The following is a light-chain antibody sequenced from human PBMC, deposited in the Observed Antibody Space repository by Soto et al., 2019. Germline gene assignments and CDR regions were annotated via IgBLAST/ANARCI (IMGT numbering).Light chain of an antibody. J-gene: IGLJ2*01. CDR2: SNN. CDR1: SSNIGSNT. CDR3: AAWDDSLNGRV. V-gene: IGLV1-44*01. Sequence: QSVLTQPPSASGTPGQRVTISCSGSSSNIGSNTVNWYQQLPGTAPQLLIYSNNQPPSGVPDRLSGSKSGTSASLAISGLQSEDEADYYCAAWDDSLNGRVFGGGTKVTVL.